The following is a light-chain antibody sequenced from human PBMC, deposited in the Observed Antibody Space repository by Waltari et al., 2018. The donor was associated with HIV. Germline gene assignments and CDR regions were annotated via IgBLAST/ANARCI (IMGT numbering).Light chain of an antibody. Sequence: SVLTPPPSESGTPGHGVTIPFSGSSSNMCRGSVACSRQLPGMAPKPRIHRNNQRPSGVPDRCSGSKSGTSASLTISGLRSEDEADYYCAVWEGSLSDYVFGSGTQVTVL. V-gene: IGLV1-47*01. CDR1: SSNMCRGS. CDR2: RNN. J-gene: IGLJ1*01. CDR3: AVWEGSLSDYV.